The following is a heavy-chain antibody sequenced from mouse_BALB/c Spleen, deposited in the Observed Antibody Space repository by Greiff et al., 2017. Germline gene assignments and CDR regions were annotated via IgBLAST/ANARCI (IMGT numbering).Heavy chain of an antibody. CDR1: GFTFSSYA. Sequence: DVMLVESGGGLVKPGGSLKLSCAASGFTFSSYAMSWVRQTPEKRLEWVASISSGGSTYYPDSVKGRFTISRDNARNILYLQMSSLRSEDTAMYYCARGPITTVGRYFDVWGAGTTVTVSS. CDR2: ISSGGST. D-gene: IGHD1-1*01. CDR3: ARGPITTVGRYFDV. V-gene: IGHV5-6-5*01. J-gene: IGHJ1*01.